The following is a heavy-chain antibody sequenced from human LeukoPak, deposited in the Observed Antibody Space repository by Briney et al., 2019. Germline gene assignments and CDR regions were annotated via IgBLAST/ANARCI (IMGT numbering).Heavy chain of an antibody. D-gene: IGHD3-10*01. Sequence: GGSLRLSCAASGFTFSSYGMHWVRQAPGKGLEWVAFIRYDGSNKYYADSVKGRFTISRDNSKNTLYLQMNSLRAEDTAVYYCAKDQITMVRGVIITLLDYWGQGTLVTVSS. V-gene: IGHV3-30*02. J-gene: IGHJ4*02. CDR2: IRYDGSNK. CDR1: GFTFSSYG. CDR3: AKDQITMVRGVIITLLDY.